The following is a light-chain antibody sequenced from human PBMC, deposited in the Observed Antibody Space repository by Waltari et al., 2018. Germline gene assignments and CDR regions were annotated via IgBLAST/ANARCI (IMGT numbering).Light chain of an antibody. J-gene: IGLJ3*02. Sequence: QSALTQPASISGSPGQSITIPCAATISDVWSFHLVSWYQPHPGKAPKLMIFEVSQRPSGISDRFSGSKSGNTASLTISGLQAEDEANYYCCSYARSKVGLCGGGTKLTVL. CDR2: EVS. V-gene: IGLV2-23*02. CDR3: CSYARSKVGL. CDR1: ISDVWSFHL.